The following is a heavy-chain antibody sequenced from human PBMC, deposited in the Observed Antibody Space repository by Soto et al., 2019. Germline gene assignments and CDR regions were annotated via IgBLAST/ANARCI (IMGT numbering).Heavy chain of an antibody. D-gene: IGHD5-18*01. CDR2: IIPIFGTA. V-gene: IGHV1-69*13. J-gene: IGHJ6*02. CDR1: GGTFSSYA. Sequence: GASVKVSCKASGGTFSSYAISWVRQAPGQGLEWMGGIIPIFGTANYAQKFQGRVTITADESTSTAYMELSSLRSEDTAVYYCASANGYSYGPSPFYYYYYGMDVWGQGTTVTVSS. CDR3: ASANGYSYGPSPFYYYYYGMDV.